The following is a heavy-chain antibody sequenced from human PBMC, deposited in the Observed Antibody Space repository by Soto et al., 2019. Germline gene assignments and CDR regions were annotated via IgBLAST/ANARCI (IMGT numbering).Heavy chain of an antibody. V-gene: IGHV4-39*01. J-gene: IGHJ5*02. CDR2: IDYSGST. D-gene: IGHD3-3*01. Sequence: QLQLQESGPGLVKPSETLSLTCTVSGGSISSSSYYWGWIRQPPGKGLEWIGSIDYSGSTYYNPSLQRRVTISVDTSKSQFSLKLSSVTAADTAVYYCARHGGVSGYYIEGPYWFDPWGQGTLVTVSS. CDR3: ARHGGVSGYYIEGPYWFDP. CDR1: GGSISSSSYY.